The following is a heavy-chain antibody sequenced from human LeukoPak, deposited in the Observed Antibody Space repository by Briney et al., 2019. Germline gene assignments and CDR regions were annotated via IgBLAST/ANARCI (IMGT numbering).Heavy chain of an antibody. Sequence: GASVKVSCKASGYTFTSYGISWVRQAPGQGLEWMGWISAYNGNTNYAQKLQGRVTMTTDTSTSTAYMELRSLRSDDTAVYYCARAQGTRHLERGSESTFDYWGQGTLVTVSP. D-gene: IGHD1-1*01. CDR3: ARAQGTRHLERGSESTFDY. J-gene: IGHJ4*02. CDR2: ISAYNGNT. V-gene: IGHV1-18*04. CDR1: GYTFTSYG.